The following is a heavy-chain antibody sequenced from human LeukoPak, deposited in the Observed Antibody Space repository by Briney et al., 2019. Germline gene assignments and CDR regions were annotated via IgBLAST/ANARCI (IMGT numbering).Heavy chain of an antibody. Sequence: SETLSLTCTVSGGSISSSSYYWGWIRQPPGKGLEWIGSIYYSGSTYYNPSLKSRVTISVDTSKNQFSLKLSSVTAADTAVYYCARDRSLFDIWGQGTMVTVSS. V-gene: IGHV4-39*07. CDR1: GGSISSSSYY. D-gene: IGHD2-15*01. J-gene: IGHJ3*02. CDR3: ARDRSLFDI. CDR2: IYYSGST.